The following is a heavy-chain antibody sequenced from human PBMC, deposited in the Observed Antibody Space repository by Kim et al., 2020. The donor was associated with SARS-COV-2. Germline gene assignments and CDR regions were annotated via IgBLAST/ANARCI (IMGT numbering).Heavy chain of an antibody. V-gene: IGHV3-33*06. J-gene: IGHJ6*02. D-gene: IGHD5-18*01. CDR1: GFTFSSYG. CDR2: IWYDGSNK. Sequence: GGSLRLSCAASGFTFSSYGMHWVRQAPGKGLEWVAVIWYDGSNKYYADSVKGRFTISRDNSKNTLYLQMNSLRAEDTAVYYCAKDVDTVYYYGMDVWGQGTTVTVSS. CDR3: AKDVDTVYYYGMDV.